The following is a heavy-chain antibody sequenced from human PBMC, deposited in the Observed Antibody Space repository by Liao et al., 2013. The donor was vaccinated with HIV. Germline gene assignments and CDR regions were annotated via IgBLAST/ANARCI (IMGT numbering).Heavy chain of an antibody. CDR2: IYASGST. D-gene: IGHD3/OR15-3a*01. Sequence: QVQLQESGPGLVKPSQTLSLTCTVSGGSISSRDYFWSWVRQPAGKGLDWIGRIYASGSTNYNPSLKSRVSISIDTSKNQVTLKLSSVTAADTAVYYCAKLGVLDWPFDAFDIWARGQRSPSLQ. J-gene: IGHJ3*02. V-gene: IGHV4-61*02. CDR1: GGSISSRDYF. CDR3: AKLGVLDWPFDAFDI.